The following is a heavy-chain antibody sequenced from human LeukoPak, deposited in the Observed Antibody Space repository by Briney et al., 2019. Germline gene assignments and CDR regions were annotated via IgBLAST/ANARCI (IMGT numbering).Heavy chain of an antibody. CDR1: GGSFSGYY. D-gene: IGHD4-17*01. CDR3: ARLDYGDYIFDY. CDR2: INHSGST. V-gene: IGHV4-34*01. Sequence: PETLSLTCAVYGGSFSGYYWSWIRQPPGKGLEWIGEINHSGSTNYNPSLKSRVTISVDTSKNQFSLKLSSVTAADTAVYYCARLDYGDYIFDYWGQGTLVTVSS. J-gene: IGHJ4*02.